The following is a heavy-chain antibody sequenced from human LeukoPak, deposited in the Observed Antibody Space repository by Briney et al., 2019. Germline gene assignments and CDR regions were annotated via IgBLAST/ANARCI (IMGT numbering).Heavy chain of an antibody. D-gene: IGHD2-2*01. Sequence: GRSLRLSCAASGFTFSSYAMHWVRQAPGKGLEWVAVISYDGSNTYYADSVKVRFTISRDNSKNTLHLQMNSLRAEDTAVYYCAREGQDIVVVPAAMHLDYWGQGTLVTVSS. V-gene: IGHV3-30*04. CDR3: AREGQDIVVVPAAMHLDY. CDR2: ISYDGSNT. CDR1: GFTFSSYA. J-gene: IGHJ4*02.